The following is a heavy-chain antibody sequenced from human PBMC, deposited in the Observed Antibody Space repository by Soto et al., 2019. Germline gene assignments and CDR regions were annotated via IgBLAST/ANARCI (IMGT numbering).Heavy chain of an antibody. CDR1: GFTFSSYW. D-gene: IGHD4-4*01. CDR3: ARDRGTVINYYYYGMDV. Sequence: PGGSLRLSCAASGFTFSSYWMSWVRQAPGKGLEWVANIKQDGSEKYYVDSVKGRFTISRDNAKNSLYLQMNSLRAEDTAVYYCARDRGTVINYYYYGMDVWGQGTTVTVSS. CDR2: IKQDGSEK. J-gene: IGHJ6*02. V-gene: IGHV3-7*01.